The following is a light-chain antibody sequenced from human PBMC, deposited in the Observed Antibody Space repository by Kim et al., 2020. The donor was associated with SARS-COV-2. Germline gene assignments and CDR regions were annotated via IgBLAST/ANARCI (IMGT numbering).Light chain of an antibody. Sequence: LSPGERATLSCRAMRSGSSYLAGYQQKPGQAPRLLIYDASNRATGIPARFRGSGSGTDFTLTISSLEPEDFAVYYCQQRSNWPLTFGGGTKVDIK. V-gene: IGKV3-11*01. CDR1: RSGSSY. J-gene: IGKJ4*01. CDR3: QQRSNWPLT. CDR2: DAS.